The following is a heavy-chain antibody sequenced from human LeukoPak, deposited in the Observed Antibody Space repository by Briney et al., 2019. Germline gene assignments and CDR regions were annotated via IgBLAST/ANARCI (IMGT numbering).Heavy chain of an antibody. Sequence: GGSLRLSCAASGFTFSSYWMHWVRQATGKGLEWVSAIGTAGDTYYPGSVKGRFTISRENAKNSLYLQMNSLRAGDTAVYYCARAYRGYYGSGSYYNDAFDIWGQGTMVTVSS. CDR1: GFTFSSYW. CDR2: IGTAGDT. D-gene: IGHD3-10*01. CDR3: ARAYRGYYGSGSYYNDAFDI. V-gene: IGHV3-13*04. J-gene: IGHJ3*02.